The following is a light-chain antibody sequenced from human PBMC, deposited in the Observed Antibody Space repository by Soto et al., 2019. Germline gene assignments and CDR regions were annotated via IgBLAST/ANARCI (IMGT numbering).Light chain of an antibody. CDR1: QSIGTW. Sequence: DIQVTQSRSTLSASVGDRVTITCGASQSIGTWLAWYQQKPGKAPKLLIFDASTLESGVPSRFSGSGSGTDFTLTISSLQPDDFATYYCQQYSDSSGAFGQGTRVEIK. CDR3: QQYSDSSGA. CDR2: DAS. V-gene: IGKV1-5*01. J-gene: IGKJ1*01.